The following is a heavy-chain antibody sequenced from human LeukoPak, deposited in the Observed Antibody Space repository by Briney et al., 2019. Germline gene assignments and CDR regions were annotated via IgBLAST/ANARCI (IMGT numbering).Heavy chain of an antibody. CDR2: IKQDGSEK. V-gene: IGHV3-7*01. J-gene: IGHJ4*02. D-gene: IGHD6-19*01. Sequence: PGGSLTLSCAASGFTFSSYWMSWVRQAPGKGLGWVANIKQDGSEKYYVDSVKGRFTISRDNAKNSLYLQMNSLRAEDTAVYYCARATNLQSGWYPTKYYFDYWGQGTLVTVSS. CDR3: ARATNLQSGWYPTKYYFDY. CDR1: GFTFSSYW.